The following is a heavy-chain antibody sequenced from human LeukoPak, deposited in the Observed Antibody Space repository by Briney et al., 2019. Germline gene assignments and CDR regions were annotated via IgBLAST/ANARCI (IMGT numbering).Heavy chain of an antibody. V-gene: IGHV1-18*01. CDR2: ISAYNGNT. CDR3: ARASASVTLYFDY. J-gene: IGHJ4*02. CDR1: GYTFTSYG. D-gene: IGHD5-18*01. Sequence: ASVKVSCTASGYTFTSYGISWVRQAPGQGLEWMGWISAYNGNTNYAQNLQGRLTMTTDTSTSTAYMELRSLKSDDAAVYYCARASASVTLYFDYWGQGTLVAVSS.